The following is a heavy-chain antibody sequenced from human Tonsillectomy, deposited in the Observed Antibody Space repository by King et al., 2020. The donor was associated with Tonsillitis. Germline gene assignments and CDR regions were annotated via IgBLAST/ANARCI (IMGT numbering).Heavy chain of an antibody. Sequence: VQLVESGGALVQPGRSLRLSCAASGFIFGDYAMHWVRHAPGKGLEWVSSISWNSGSVAYADSVEGRFTISRDNAKNSLFLQMNSLRAEDTALYYCAKGFGGDYPYSFFHYWGQGTLVTVSS. CDR1: GFIFGDYA. V-gene: IGHV3-9*01. CDR2: ISWNSGSV. J-gene: IGHJ4*02. CDR3: AKGFGGDYPYSFFHY. D-gene: IGHD2-21*02.